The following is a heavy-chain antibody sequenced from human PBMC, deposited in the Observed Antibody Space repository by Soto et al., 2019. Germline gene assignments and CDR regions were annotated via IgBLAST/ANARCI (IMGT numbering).Heavy chain of an antibody. CDR1: GFTFSSYA. CDR3: ARDRGGWDHYFDS. D-gene: IGHD6-19*01. J-gene: IGHJ4*02. V-gene: IGHV3-30-3*01. Sequence: QVQLVESGGGVVQPGRSLRLSCAASGFTFSSYAMHWVRQAPGKGLEWVAVISYDGSNKHYADSVKGRFTISRDNSKNTLYLQMNSLRAEDTAVYYCARDRGGWDHYFDSWGQGTLVTVSS. CDR2: ISYDGSNK.